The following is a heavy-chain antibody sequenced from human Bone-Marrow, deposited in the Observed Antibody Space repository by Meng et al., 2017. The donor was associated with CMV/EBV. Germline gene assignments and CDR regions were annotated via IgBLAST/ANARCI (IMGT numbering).Heavy chain of an antibody. V-gene: IGHV3-48*03. D-gene: IGHD2-2*01. Sequence: GESLKISCAASGFTFSSYEMNWVRQAPGKGLEWVSYISSSGSTIYYADSVKGRFTISRDNAKNSLYLQMNSLRAEDTAVYYCAREELGYCSSTSCYDHVDYWGQGTLVTVPS. CDR2: ISSSGSTI. J-gene: IGHJ4*02. CDR1: GFTFSSYE. CDR3: AREELGYCSSTSCYDHVDY.